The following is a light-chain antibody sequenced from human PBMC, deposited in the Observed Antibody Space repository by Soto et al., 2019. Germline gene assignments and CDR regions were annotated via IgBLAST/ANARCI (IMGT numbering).Light chain of an antibody. CDR2: KAS. Sequence: IQLTRSPSSLSASAGDRVTITCRASQSISDWLAWYQQKPGKAPKLLIYKASNLESGVPSRFSASGSVKEFTLTISSLQPEDSATYYCQQYNSYSQTFXQGTKVDIK. J-gene: IGKJ1*01. CDR3: QQYNSYSQT. V-gene: IGKV1-5*03. CDR1: QSISDW.